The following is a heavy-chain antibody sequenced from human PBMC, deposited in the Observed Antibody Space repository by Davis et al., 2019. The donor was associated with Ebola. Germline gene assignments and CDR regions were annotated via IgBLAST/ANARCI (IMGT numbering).Heavy chain of an antibody. D-gene: IGHD2-8*02. CDR3: ARGYWNFDQ. CDR1: GFTFSDYY. V-gene: IGHV3-11*05. CDR2: ISSSSSYT. J-gene: IGHJ4*02. Sequence: GESLKISCAASGFTFSDYYMSWIRQAPGKGLEWVSYISSSSSYTNYADSVKGRFTISRDNAKNSLYLQMSSLRADDTAVYYCARGYWNFDQWGQGTLVTVSS.